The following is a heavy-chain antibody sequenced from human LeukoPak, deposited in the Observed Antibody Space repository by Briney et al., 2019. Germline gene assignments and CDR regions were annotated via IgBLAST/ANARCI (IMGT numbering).Heavy chain of an antibody. J-gene: IGHJ3*02. Sequence: ASVKVSCKASGYTFTSYGISWVRQAPGQGLEWMGWISAYNGNTNYAQKLQGRVTMTTDTSTSTAYMELRSLRSDDTAVYYCARSRITIFGVVISEDAFDIWGQGTMVTVSS. CDR1: GYTFTSYG. V-gene: IGHV1-18*01. D-gene: IGHD3-3*01. CDR2: ISAYNGNT. CDR3: ARSRITIFGVVISEDAFDI.